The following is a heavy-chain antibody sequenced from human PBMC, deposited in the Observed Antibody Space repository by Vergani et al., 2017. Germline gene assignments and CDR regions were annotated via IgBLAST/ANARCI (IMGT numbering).Heavy chain of an antibody. Sequence: QEQLLPSGGGVVQPGGYLRLSCLGSGYTFGHFDMHWVRQAPGKGLAWVAFIRYDGSNPQYIDSVKGRFTIPRDNSKNTLFLKMNGLRSEDTGTYFCAKKGGSLYYDGVDVWGQGTTITVSS. CDR1: GYTFGHFD. CDR2: IRYDGSNP. V-gene: IGHV3-30*02. CDR3: AKKGGSLYYDGVDV. J-gene: IGHJ6*02. D-gene: IGHD1-26*01.